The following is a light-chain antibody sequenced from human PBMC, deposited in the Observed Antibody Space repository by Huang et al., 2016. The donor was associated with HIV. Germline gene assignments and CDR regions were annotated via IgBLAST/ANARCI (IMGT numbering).Light chain of an antibody. CDR2: AAY. CDR3: LQNYNYPYT. Sequence: AIQMTQSPSSLSASVGDRVTITCRASQDISNSLDWYQHKEGKAPELLIYAAYNLQSGVPSRFSGTGSGTGFTLTINSLQPDDFATYYCLQNYNYPYTFGQGTKLEIK. J-gene: IGKJ2*01. CDR1: QDISNS. V-gene: IGKV1-6*01.